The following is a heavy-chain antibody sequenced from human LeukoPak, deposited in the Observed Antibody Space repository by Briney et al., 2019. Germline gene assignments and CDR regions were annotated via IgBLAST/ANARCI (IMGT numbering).Heavy chain of an antibody. CDR3: ARAWQLWSFDY. D-gene: IGHD5-18*01. CDR1: GGSISSYY. Sequence: NPSETLSLTCTVSGGSISSYYWSWIRQPPGKGLEWTRYIYYSGSTNYNPSLKSRVTISVDTSKNQFSLKLSSVTAADTAVYYCARAWQLWSFDYWGQGTLVTVSS. CDR2: IYYSGST. J-gene: IGHJ4*02. V-gene: IGHV4-59*01.